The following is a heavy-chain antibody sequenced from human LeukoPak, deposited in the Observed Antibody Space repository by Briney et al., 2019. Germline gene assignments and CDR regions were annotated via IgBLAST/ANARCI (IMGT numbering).Heavy chain of an antibody. D-gene: IGHD1-26*01. CDR3: AREATVGGALED. V-gene: IGHV3-74*01. CDR1: GFTFDRYW. J-gene: IGHJ4*02. CDR2: INQDGRYI. Sequence: PGGSLRLSCAASGFTFDRYWMHWVRQTPGMRLVWVSRINQDGRYISYADSVQGRFTISRDTAKSTLFLQMNSLRVEDTAIYFCAREATVGGALEDWGQGALVTVSS.